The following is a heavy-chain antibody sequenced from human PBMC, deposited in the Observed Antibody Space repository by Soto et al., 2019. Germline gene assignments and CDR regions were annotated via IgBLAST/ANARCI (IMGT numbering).Heavy chain of an antibody. Sequence: GSLKISCHGSGYYFVSYWIAWVRQMPCKGLEWMGIIYPGDSETRYSPSFQGQVTISADKSISTAYLQWSSLKASDTAMYFCARGSPYDYWGQGTPVTVSS. J-gene: IGHJ4*02. CDR1: GYYFVSYW. CDR2: IYPGDSET. CDR3: ARGSPYDY. V-gene: IGHV5-51*01.